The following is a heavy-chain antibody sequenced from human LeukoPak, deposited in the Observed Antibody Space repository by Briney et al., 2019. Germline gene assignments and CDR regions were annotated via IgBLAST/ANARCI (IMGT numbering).Heavy chain of an antibody. V-gene: IGHV3-53*01. CDR1: GFTVSSNY. J-gene: IGHJ4*02. CDR3: ARGGYYYDSSGYLFDY. D-gene: IGHD3-22*01. CDR2: IYSGGST. Sequence: PGGSLRLSCAASGFTVSSNYMSWVRQAPGKGPEWVSVIYSGGSTYYADSVKGRFTISRDNSKNTLYLQMNSLRAEDTAVYYCARGGYYYDSSGYLFDYWGQGTPVTVSS.